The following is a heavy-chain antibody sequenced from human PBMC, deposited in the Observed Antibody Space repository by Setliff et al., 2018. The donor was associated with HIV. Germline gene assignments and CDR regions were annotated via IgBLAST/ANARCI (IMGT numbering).Heavy chain of an antibody. Sequence: GASVKVSCKASGDIPRHYGFNWVRQAPGQGLEWVGSVIPVFGEPHYAQRFQGRVTITADRSSNTAYMEIMSLRPDDTATYYCGRGVLYGLSEYWGPGSLVTVSS. CDR2: VIPVFGEP. CDR1: GDIPRHYG. CDR3: GRGVLYGLSEY. J-gene: IGHJ4*02. D-gene: IGHD3-10*01. V-gene: IGHV1-69*13.